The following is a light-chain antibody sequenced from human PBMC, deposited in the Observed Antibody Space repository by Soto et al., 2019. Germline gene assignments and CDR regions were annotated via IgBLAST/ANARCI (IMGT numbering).Light chain of an antibody. CDR1: QNINSW. CDR2: KAS. J-gene: IGKJ1*01. CDR3: QQYYSLSA. V-gene: IGKV1-5*03. Sequence: IQMTQSPSTLSASVGDRVTITCRASQNINSWLAWYQQKPGKAPKLLMHKASSLETGVPSRFSGSGSGTEFTLTSSSMQPDDFATYYCQQYYSLSALGQGTKVELK.